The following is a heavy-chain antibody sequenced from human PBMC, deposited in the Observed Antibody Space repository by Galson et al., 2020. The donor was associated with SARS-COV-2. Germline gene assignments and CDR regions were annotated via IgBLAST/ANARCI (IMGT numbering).Heavy chain of an antibody. CDR1: GYTFTSYG. V-gene: IGHV1-18*04. D-gene: IGHD3-9*01. J-gene: IGHJ4*02. CDR3: AREGDDILTGYSDY. CDR2: ISAYNGNT. Sequence: GESLKISCKASGYTFTSYGISWVRQAPGQGLEWMGWISAYNGNTNYAQKLQGRVTMTTDTSTSTAYMELRSLRSDDTAVYYCAREGDDILTGYSDYWGQGTLVTVSS.